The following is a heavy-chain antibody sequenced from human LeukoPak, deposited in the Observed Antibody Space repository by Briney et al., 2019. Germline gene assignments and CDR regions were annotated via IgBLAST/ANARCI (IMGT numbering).Heavy chain of an antibody. CDR3: ARGGDGDYDY. V-gene: IGHV1-18*01. CDR2: ITPYNGSP. D-gene: IGHD4-17*01. Sequence: ASVKVSCKASGYTYTTAGITWVRQAPGQGLEWLGWITPYNGSPTYAQRLQGRVTLTTDTSTTTAYMELRSLTSDDTVIYYCARGGDGDYDYWGQGTLVTVSS. CDR1: GYTYTTAG. J-gene: IGHJ4*02.